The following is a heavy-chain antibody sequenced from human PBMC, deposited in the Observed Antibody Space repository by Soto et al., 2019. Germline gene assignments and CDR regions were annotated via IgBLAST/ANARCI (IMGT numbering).Heavy chain of an antibody. CDR1: GYIFTDYG. V-gene: IGHV1-18*04. J-gene: IGHJ4*02. D-gene: IGHD6-19*01. CDR2: ISGYNADT. Sequence: QLVQSGAEVKKPGASVRVSCKASGYIFTDYGISWVRQAPGQGLEWMGWISGYNADTRYAQRLQDRIKMTIDTSTRTAYMELRSLTSDDTGVYYCARDLRWSSGWAFDYWGQGTLVTVSS. CDR3: ARDLRWSSGWAFDY.